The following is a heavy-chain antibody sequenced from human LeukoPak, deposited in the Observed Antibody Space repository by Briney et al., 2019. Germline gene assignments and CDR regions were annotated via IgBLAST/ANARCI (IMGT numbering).Heavy chain of an antibody. Sequence: GGSLRLSCAASGFTFSSYSMNWVRQAPGKGLEWVSPISSSSYIYYADSVKGRFTISRDNAKNSLYLQMNSLRAEDTAVYYCAREAYSSSWYDYWGRGTLVTVSS. V-gene: IGHV3-21*01. CDR2: ISSSSYI. CDR3: AREAYSSSWYDY. D-gene: IGHD6-13*01. CDR1: GFTFSSYS. J-gene: IGHJ4*02.